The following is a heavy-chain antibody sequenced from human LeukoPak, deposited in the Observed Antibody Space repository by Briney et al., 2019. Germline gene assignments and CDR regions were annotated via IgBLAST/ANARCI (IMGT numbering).Heavy chain of an antibody. CDR2: INWNSDRI. CDR3: AKDSSSSPYYGMDV. D-gene: IGHD6-6*01. V-gene: IGHV3-9*01. CDR1: GFTFDDYA. Sequence: GGSLRLSCAASGFTFDDYAMHWVRQAPGKGLEWVSGINWNSDRIGYADSVKGRFTISRDNAKNSLHLQMNSLRAEDTALYYCAKDSSSSPYYGMDVWGQGTTVTVSS. J-gene: IGHJ6*02.